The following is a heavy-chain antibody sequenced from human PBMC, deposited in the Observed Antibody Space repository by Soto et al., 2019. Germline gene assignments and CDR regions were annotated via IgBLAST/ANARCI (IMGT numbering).Heavy chain of an antibody. CDR1: GGPISSGNW. D-gene: IGHD5-12*01. J-gene: IGHJ4*02. CDR2: IYHSGST. Sequence: SETLSLTCAVSGGPISSGNWWSWVRQPPGKGLEWIGEIYHSGSTNDNPSLKSRVTISVDKFKNQFSLNLTSVTAADTAVYYCASRRGSGYGYWGQRTQVTVSS. CDR3: ASRRGSGYGY. V-gene: IGHV4-4*02.